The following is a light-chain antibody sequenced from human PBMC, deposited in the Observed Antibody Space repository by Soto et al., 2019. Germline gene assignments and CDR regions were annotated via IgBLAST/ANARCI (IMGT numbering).Light chain of an antibody. CDR1: QSVSSSY. J-gene: IGKJ4*01. Sequence: EIVLTQSPGTLSLSPGERATLSYRASQSVSSSYLAWYQQKPGQAPRLLIYGASSRATGIPDRFSGSGSGTDFTLTISRLEPEDFAVYYCQQYGSSPSTFGGGTKVEIK. CDR3: QQYGSSPST. CDR2: GAS. V-gene: IGKV3-20*01.